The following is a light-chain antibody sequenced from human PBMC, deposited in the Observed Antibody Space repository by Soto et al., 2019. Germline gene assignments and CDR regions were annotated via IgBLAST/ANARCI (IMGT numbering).Light chain of an antibody. J-gene: IGLJ1*01. V-gene: IGLV2-14*01. CDR1: SSDLGAYNF. CDR3: SSYTSISTYV. Sequence: QSALTQPASVSGSPGQSITISCTGTSSDLGAYNFVSWYQHHPGKVPKLMIYEVSNRPSGVSNRFSGSKSGNTASLTISGLQAEDEADYYCSSYTSISTYVFGPGTKVTVL. CDR2: EVS.